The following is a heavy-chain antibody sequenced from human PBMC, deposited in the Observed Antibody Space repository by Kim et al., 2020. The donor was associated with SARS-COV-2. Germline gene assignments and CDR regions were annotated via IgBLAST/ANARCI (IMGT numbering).Heavy chain of an antibody. V-gene: IGHV4-34*01. CDR3: ARARREGYCSSTSCFSGLLYYFDY. J-gene: IGHJ4*02. Sequence: SETLSLTCAVYGGSFSGYYWSWIRQPPGKGLEWIGEINHSGSTNYNPSLKSRVTISVDTSKNQFSLKLSSVTAADTAVYYCARARREGYCSSTSCFSGLLYYFDYWGQGTLVTVSS. CDR1: GGSFSGYY. CDR2: INHSGST. D-gene: IGHD2-2*01.